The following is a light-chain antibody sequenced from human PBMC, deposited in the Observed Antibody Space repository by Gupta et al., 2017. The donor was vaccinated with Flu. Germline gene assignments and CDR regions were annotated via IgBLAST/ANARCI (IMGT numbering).Light chain of an antibody. J-gene: IGKJ4*01. CDR1: QSVASN. Sequence: EIVMTQSPATLSVSPGERATLSCRASQSVASNLGWYQQKPGQAPRLLIYEASTRDTGIPARFSGSGYGTEFTLTISSRQSEDFAVYYCQQYNNWPPITFGGGTKVEIK. V-gene: IGKV3-15*01. CDR2: EAS. CDR3: QQYNNWPPIT.